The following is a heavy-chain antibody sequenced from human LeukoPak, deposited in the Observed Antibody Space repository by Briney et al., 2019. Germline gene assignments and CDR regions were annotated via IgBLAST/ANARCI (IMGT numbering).Heavy chain of an antibody. V-gene: IGHV1-8*01. D-gene: IGHD3-10*01. J-gene: IGHJ6*02. CDR1: GYTCTSYD. CDR3: AGDYCGSGSYYGVDV. CDR2: MNPNSGNT. Sequence: ASVKVSCKASGYTCTSYDINGVRQAAGQGLEWMGWMNPNSGNTGYAQKFQGRVTMTRNTSISTAYMELSSLRSEDTAVYYCAGDYCGSGSYYGVDVWGQGTTVTVSS.